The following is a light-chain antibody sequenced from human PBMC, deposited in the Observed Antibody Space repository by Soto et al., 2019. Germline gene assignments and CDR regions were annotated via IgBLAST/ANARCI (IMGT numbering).Light chain of an antibody. CDR1: SSDVGGYNY. Sequence: QSFLTQPRSVSGSPGQSVTSSCTGTSSDVGGYNYVSWYQQHPGKAPKVMIYDVTKRPSGVPDRFSGSKSGNTASLTISGLQAEDEADYYCCSFAGSYTYVFGTGTKVTVL. CDR3: CSFAGSYTYV. CDR2: DVT. V-gene: IGLV2-11*01. J-gene: IGLJ1*01.